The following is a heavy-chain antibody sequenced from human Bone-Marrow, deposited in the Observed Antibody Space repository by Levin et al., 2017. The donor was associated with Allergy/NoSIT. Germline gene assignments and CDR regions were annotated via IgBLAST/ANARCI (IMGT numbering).Heavy chain of an antibody. D-gene: IGHD2-15*01. J-gene: IGHJ4*02. CDR2: VSISGDHI. CDR3: ERDPMTCSGGSCYHFDY. V-gene: IGHV3-21*01. Sequence: GESLKISCAASGFTFSNYNMHWVRQSPGKGLEWVSSVSISGDHIYYTDSVKGRFTISRDNAKNSLYLQMNDLRAEDTAVYYCERDPMTCSGGSCYHFDYWGQGTLVTVSS. CDR1: GFTFSNYN.